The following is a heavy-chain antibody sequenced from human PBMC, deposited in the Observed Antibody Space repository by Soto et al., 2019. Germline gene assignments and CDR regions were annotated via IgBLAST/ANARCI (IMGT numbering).Heavy chain of an antibody. CDR3: ARDYYDSSGYYPYYFDY. CDR1: GFTFSSYA. V-gene: IGHV3-30-3*01. J-gene: IGHJ4*02. D-gene: IGHD3-22*01. Sequence: QVQLVESGGGVVQPGRSLRLSCAASGFTFSSYAMHWVRQAPGKGLEWVAVISYDGSNKYYADSVKGRFTISRDNSKNTLYLQMNSLRAEDTAVYYCARDYYDSSGYYPYYFDYWGQGTLVTVSS. CDR2: ISYDGSNK.